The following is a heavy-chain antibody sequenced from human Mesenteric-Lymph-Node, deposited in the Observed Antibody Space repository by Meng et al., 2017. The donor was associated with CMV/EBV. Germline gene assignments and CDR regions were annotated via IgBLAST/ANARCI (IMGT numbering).Heavy chain of an antibody. Sequence: GESLKISCTVSGFTFGNYWMTWVRQAPGKGLEWVANINQDGSVRYYGDSVKGRFTISRDNAKNSLYLQMDSLRVEDTAVYYCARDRLEGSYSGPGYWGQGTLVTVSS. D-gene: IGHD1-26*01. V-gene: IGHV3-7*01. CDR2: INQDGSVR. J-gene: IGHJ4*02. CDR3: ARDRLEGSYSGPGY. CDR1: GFTFGNYW.